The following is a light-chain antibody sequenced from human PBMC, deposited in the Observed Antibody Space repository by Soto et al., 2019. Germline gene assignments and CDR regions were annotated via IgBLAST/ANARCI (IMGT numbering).Light chain of an antibody. CDR3: QQYNTYPWT. V-gene: IGKV1-5*01. CDR1: QSISSW. J-gene: IGKJ1*01. Sequence: DIQMTQSPATLSASVGDRVTITCRASQSISSWLAWYQQKPGKVPKLLIDDASSLESGVPSRFSGSGSGTEFTLTISSLQPDDFATYYCQQYNTYPWTFGQGPRWKSN. CDR2: DAS.